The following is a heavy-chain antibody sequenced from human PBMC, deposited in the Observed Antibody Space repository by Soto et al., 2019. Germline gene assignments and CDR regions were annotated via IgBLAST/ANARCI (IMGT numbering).Heavy chain of an antibody. Sequence: EVQLVESRGGLVQPGGSLRLSCVASGFTFSSYWMHWVRHAPGKGLVWVSSISNDGSSIYADPVKGRFTISRDNAKNTLYLQMNSLRSEDTAVYYCARLPNKSPQNWGQGTLVIVSP. J-gene: IGHJ1*01. CDR1: GFTFSSYW. CDR3: ARLPNKSPQN. V-gene: IGHV3-74*01. CDR2: ISNDGSS.